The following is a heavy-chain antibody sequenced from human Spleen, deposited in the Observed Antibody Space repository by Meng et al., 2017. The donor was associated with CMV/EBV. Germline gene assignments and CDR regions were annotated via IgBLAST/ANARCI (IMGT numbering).Heavy chain of an antibody. Sequence: SVKVSCKASGGTFRSYAISWVRQAPGQGFEWMGGVIPILGIANYTQKFQGRVTITADKSTSTAYMELSSLRSEDTAVYYCASGGGYCSSTSCYNRIAWFDPWGQGTLVTVSS. CDR1: GGTFRSYA. CDR3: ASGGGYCSSTSCYNRIAWFDP. CDR2: VIPILGIA. J-gene: IGHJ5*02. D-gene: IGHD2-2*02. V-gene: IGHV1-69*10.